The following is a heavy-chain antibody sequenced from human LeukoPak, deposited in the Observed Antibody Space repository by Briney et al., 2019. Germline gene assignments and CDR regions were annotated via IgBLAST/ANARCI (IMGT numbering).Heavy chain of an antibody. CDR1: GFSLRTRGMC. CDR2: IDWDDDK. Sequence: SGPALVKATQTLTLTCTFSGFSLRTRGMCVSWIRQPPGKALEWLARIDWDDDKYYYTSLKTRLTISKDTSKNQVVLTMTNMDPVDTATYYCARSIAARPDYMDVWGKGTTVTVSS. V-gene: IGHV2-70*11. D-gene: IGHD6-6*01. J-gene: IGHJ6*03. CDR3: ARSIAARPDYMDV.